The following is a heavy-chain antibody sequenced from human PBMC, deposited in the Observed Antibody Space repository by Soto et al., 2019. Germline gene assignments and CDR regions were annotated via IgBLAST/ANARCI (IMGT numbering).Heavy chain of an antibody. Sequence: SETLSLTCTVSGGSISTYYWSWIRQPPGKGLEWIGYIYYSGSTYYNPSLKSRVTMSVDTSRNQLLLQLNSVTTADTAVYYCARESAGSHKNNWFDPWGQGTLVTVSS. CDR1: GGSISTYY. CDR2: IYYSGST. CDR3: ARESAGSHKNNWFDP. V-gene: IGHV4-59*01. J-gene: IGHJ5*02. D-gene: IGHD3-10*01.